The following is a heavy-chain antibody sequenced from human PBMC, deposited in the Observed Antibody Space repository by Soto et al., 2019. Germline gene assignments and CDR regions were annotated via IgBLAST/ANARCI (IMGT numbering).Heavy chain of an antibody. CDR3: ARHWGSYSSSGTWFDP. CDR1: GYSFTSYW. J-gene: IGHJ5*02. CDR2: IDPSDSYT. Sequence: GESLKISCKGSGYSFTSYWISWVRQMPGKGLEWMGRIDPSDSYTNYSPSFQGHVTISADKSISTAYLQWSSLKASDTAMYYCARHWGSYSSSGTWFDPWGQGTLVTAPQ. V-gene: IGHV5-10-1*01. D-gene: IGHD6-13*01.